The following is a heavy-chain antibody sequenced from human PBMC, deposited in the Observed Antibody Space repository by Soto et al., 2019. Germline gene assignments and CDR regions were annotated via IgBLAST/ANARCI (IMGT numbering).Heavy chain of an antibody. CDR2: IYHDGST. V-gene: IGHV4-4*02. J-gene: IGHJ6*02. CDR1: GASISSSNW. Sequence: QVQLQESCPGLVRPSGTLSLTCAVSGASISSSNWWSWVLHPRGKGLEWVGDIYHDGSTNRNPSLKSRATISVDKSKNQFSLRLTSVTAADTAVYYCARHYYYANHYYYAMDVWGQGTTVTVSS. CDR3: ARHYYYANHYYYAMDV. D-gene: IGHD3-22*01.